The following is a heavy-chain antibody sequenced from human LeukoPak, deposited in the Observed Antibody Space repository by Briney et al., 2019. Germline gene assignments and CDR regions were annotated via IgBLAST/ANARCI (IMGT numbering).Heavy chain of an antibody. CDR2: LHADGIEK. CDR3: ARGGYSFDY. Sequence: PGGSLRLSCAASGFGFSNYWMSWVRQAPGKGLEWVARLHADGIEKFYVDSVKGRFTTSRDNAKNSVFLQMNSLRVEDTAVYYCARGGYSFDYLGQGALVTVSS. D-gene: IGHD5-12*01. V-gene: IGHV3-7*03. J-gene: IGHJ4*02. CDR1: GFGFSNYW.